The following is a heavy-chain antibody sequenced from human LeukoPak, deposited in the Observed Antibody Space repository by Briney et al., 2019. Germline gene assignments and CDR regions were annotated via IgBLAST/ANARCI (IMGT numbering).Heavy chain of an antibody. Sequence: GGSLRLSCAASGFSLSNNAMSWVRQAPGKGLEWVPTISESDKATYYADPVRGRFTISGDISKNTLFLQMSSLRAEDTAVYYCAKVDRQLLWFGELLSWGAFDIWGQGTMVTVSS. D-gene: IGHD3-10*01. J-gene: IGHJ3*02. V-gene: IGHV3-23*01. CDR1: GFSLSNNA. CDR2: ISESDKAT. CDR3: AKVDRQLLWFGELLSWGAFDI.